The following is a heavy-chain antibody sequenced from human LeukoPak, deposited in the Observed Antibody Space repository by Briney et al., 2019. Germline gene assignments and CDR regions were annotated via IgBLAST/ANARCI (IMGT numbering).Heavy chain of an antibody. D-gene: IGHD4-11*01. CDR2: IKEDGSLK. CDR1: GFGFNNFW. Sequence: PGGSLRLSCAASGFGFNNFWMSWVRQAPGKGPEWVANIKEDGSLKNYVDSVEGRFTVSRDNAKNTLFLQVSSLRAEDTAVYYCTTSDINYRPFDNWGQGTLVTVSS. J-gene: IGHJ4*02. V-gene: IGHV3-7*01. CDR3: TTSDINYRPFDN.